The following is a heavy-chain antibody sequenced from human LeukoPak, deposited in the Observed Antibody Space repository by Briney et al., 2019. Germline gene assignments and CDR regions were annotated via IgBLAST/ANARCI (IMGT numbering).Heavy chain of an antibody. CDR3: ARGGGYRDFDY. D-gene: IGHD2-2*02. CDR2: INHSGST. J-gene: IGHJ4*02. CDR1: GGSFSGYY. Sequence: SETLSLTCAVYGGSFSGYYWSWIRQPPGKGLEWIGEINHSGSTNYNPSLKSRVTISVDTSKNQFFLKLSSVTAADTAVYYCARGGGYRDFDYWGQGTLVTVSS. V-gene: IGHV4-34*01.